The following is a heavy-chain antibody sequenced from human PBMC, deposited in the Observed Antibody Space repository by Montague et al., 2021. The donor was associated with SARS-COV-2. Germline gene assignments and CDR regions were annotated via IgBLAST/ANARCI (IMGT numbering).Heavy chain of an antibody. D-gene: IGHD4-17*01. V-gene: IGHV3-30-3*01. CDR2: ISYDGNNK. J-gene: IGHJ4*02. Sequence: SLRLSCAASGFTFSTHAIHWVRQAPGKGLEWVAVISYDGNNKYYADSVKGRFSISRDNAKNTLHLQMNSLRAEDTALYFCARGSGRFGDYTFHFDFWGQGTLVTVSS. CDR3: ARGSGRFGDYTFHFDF. CDR1: GFTFSTHA.